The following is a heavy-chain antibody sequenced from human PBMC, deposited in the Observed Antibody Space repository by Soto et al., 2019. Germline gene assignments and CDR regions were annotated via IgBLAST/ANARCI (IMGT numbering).Heavy chain of an antibody. D-gene: IGHD1-1*01. V-gene: IGHV2-70*04. CDR2: IDWDDDK. Sequence: SGPTLVNPTQTLTLTCTFSGFSLSTSGMRVSWIRQPPGKALEWLARIDWDDDKFYSTSLKTRLTISKDTSKNQVVLTMTNMDPVDTATYYCARIRWNDDAFDIWGQGTMVTVSS. J-gene: IGHJ3*02. CDR3: ARIRWNDDAFDI. CDR1: GFSLSTSGMR.